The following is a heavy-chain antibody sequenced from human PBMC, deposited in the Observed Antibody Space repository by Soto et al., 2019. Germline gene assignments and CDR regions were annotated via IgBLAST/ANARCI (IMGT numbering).Heavy chain of an antibody. CDR3: ARDGDYDSSGYSSWFDP. CDR2: INPCGGST. D-gene: IGHD3-22*01. J-gene: IGHJ5*02. Sequence: ASVKVSCKASGYTFTSYYMHWVRQAPGQGLEWMGIINPCGGSTSYAQKFQGRVTMTRDTSTSTVYMELSSLRSEDTAVYYCARDGDYDSSGYSSWFDPWGQGTLVTVSS. V-gene: IGHV1-46*01. CDR1: GYTFTSYY.